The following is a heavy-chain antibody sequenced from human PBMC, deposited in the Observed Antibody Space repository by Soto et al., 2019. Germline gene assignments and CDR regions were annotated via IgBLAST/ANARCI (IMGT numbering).Heavy chain of an antibody. D-gene: IGHD3-3*01. CDR3: ASKGVGGIYYGMDV. CDR1: GYSISSGYY. Sequence: SETLSLTCAVSGYSISSGYYWGWIRQPPGKGLEWIGSIYHSGSTYYNPSLKCRVTISVDTSKNQFSLKLSSVTAADTAVYYCASKGVGGIYYGMDVWGQGTTVTVSS. J-gene: IGHJ6*02. CDR2: IYHSGST. V-gene: IGHV4-38-2*01.